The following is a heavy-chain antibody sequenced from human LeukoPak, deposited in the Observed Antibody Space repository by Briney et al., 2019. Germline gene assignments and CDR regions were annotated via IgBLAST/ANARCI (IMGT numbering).Heavy chain of an antibody. D-gene: IGHD3-22*01. Sequence: GGSLRLSCAASGFTFSSYEMNWVRQAPGKGLEWVSYISSSGSTIYYADSVKDRFTISRDNAKNSLYLQMNSLRAEDTAVYYCARVYYDSSGYYFDYWGQGTLVTVSS. CDR2: ISSSGSTI. J-gene: IGHJ4*02. V-gene: IGHV3-48*03. CDR1: GFTFSSYE. CDR3: ARVYYDSSGYYFDY.